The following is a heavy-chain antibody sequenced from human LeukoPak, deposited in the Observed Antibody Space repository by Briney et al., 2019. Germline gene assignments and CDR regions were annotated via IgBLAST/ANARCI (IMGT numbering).Heavy chain of an antibody. CDR2: MNPNSGNT. Sequence: ASVKVPCKASGYTFTSYDINWVRQATGQGLEWIGWMNPNSGNTGYAQKFQGRVTMTRNTSISTAYMELSSLRSEDTAVYYCARGAYYYDSSGFKFDYWGQGTLVTVSS. V-gene: IGHV1-8*01. J-gene: IGHJ4*02. CDR1: GYTFTSYD. D-gene: IGHD3-22*01. CDR3: ARGAYYYDSSGFKFDY.